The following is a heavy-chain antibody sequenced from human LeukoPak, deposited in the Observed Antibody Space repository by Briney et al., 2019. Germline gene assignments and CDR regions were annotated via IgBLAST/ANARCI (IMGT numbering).Heavy chain of an antibody. CDR2: INPNSGGT. CDR1: GYTFTSYD. V-gene: IGHV1-2*02. Sequence: VASVKVSCKASGYTFTSYDINWVRQATGQGLEWMGWINPNSGGTNYAQKLQGRVTMTRDTSISTAYMELSRLRSDDTAVYYCARDLDYDILTGYPTYYYYYYMDVWGKGTTVTVSS. J-gene: IGHJ6*03. CDR3: ARDLDYDILTGYPTYYYYYYMDV. D-gene: IGHD3-9*01.